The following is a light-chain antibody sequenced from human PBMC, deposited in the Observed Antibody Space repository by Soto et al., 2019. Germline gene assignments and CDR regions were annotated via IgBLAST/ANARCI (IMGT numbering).Light chain of an antibody. CDR2: NAS. V-gene: IGKV1-5*03. Sequence: DIQVTQSPSTLSGSVGDRFTITCLAVQTISSWLAWYQQKAWKAPKLLXYNASALKSGGPSRVSGSGSGTEFTLTISSLEHYDFATYYCQHYNSYSEAFGQGTKVDI. CDR1: QTISSW. CDR3: QHYNSYSEA. J-gene: IGKJ1*01.